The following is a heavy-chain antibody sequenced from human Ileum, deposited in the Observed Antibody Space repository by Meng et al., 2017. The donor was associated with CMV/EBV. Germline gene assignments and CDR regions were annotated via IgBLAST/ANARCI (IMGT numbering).Heavy chain of an antibody. Sequence: SCKASGNNITSNNMIWVRQAPGQGPEWMGWINTNTGNPTYAQGFTGQFVFSLDTSVSTTYLQISSLKAEDTAVYYCARDGLSGRYFDYWGQGTLVTVSS. J-gene: IGHJ4*02. V-gene: IGHV7-4-1*02. CDR1: GNNITSNN. CDR2: INTNTGNP. CDR3: ARDGLSGRYFDY. D-gene: IGHD1-26*01.